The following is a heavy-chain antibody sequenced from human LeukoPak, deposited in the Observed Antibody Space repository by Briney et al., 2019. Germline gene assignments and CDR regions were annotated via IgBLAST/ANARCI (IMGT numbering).Heavy chain of an antibody. J-gene: IGHJ3*02. V-gene: IGHV3-33*01. CDR2: IWYDGSDK. Sequence: GGSLRLSCAASGFTFSSYGMHWVRQAPGKGLEWVAVIWYDGSDKYYTDSVKGRFTISRDHSKNTLYLQMNSLRAEDTAIYYGARAGDAFDIWGQGTMVTVSS. CDR3: ARAGDAFDI. CDR1: GFTFSSYG.